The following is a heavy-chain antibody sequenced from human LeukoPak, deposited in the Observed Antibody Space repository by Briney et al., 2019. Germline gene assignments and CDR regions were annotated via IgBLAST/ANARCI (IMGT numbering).Heavy chain of an antibody. J-gene: IGHJ4*02. CDR1: AFTFSSYS. CDR2: ISSSSSTI. V-gene: IGHV3-48*04. CDR3: ARPRLFCSGGSCYSPGFDY. D-gene: IGHD2-15*01. Sequence: GGSLRLSGAASAFTFSSYSMNWVRQAPGKGLKWFSYISSSSSTIYYAYPGKGPFTISTYNATTSLYLQMNSLRAEDTAVYCCARPRLFCSGGSCYSPGFDYWGQGTLVTVSS.